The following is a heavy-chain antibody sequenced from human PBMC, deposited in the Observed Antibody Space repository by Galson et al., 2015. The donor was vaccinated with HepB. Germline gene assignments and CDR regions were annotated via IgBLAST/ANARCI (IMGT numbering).Heavy chain of an antibody. CDR3: ARVEVSNYRDHSHFDS. CDR2: ISSNAIYT. D-gene: IGHD4-17*01. J-gene: IGHJ4*02. CDR1: GFSFSGYY. V-gene: IGHV3-11*06. Sequence: SLRLSCAASGFSFSGYYMSWIRQAPGKGLEWLSYISSNAIYTYYADSVKGRFTVSRDNVKNSMSLQMNRLSVEDTAIYYCARVEVSNYRDHSHFDSWGQGTLVTVSS.